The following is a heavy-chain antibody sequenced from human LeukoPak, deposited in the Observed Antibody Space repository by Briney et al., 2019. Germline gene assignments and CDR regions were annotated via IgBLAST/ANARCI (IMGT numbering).Heavy chain of an antibody. CDR1: GFTFSSYA. D-gene: IGHD3-16*01. CDR2: ISGGGGST. J-gene: IGHJ4*02. CDR3: AIGGGLLWMGEFPRFFDS. V-gene: IGHV3-23*01. Sequence: GGSLRLSCAASGFTFSSYAMSWVRQAPGQGLEWLSSISGGGGSTLYTDSVKGRFTTSRDSSKNTLYLQMNSLRADDTAVYYCAIGGGLLWMGEFPRFFDSWGQGTLVTVSS.